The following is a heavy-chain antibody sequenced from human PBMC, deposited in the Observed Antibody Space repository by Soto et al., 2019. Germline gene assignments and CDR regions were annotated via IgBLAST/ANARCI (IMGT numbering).Heavy chain of an antibody. CDR1: GFIFSGYW. D-gene: IGHD3-10*01. Sequence: EVQLVESGGGLVQPGGSLRLSCAASGFIFSGYWMHWVRRAPGKGLVWVSRINSDGSSTTYADSVKGRFTISRDNAKNTMYLQMNSLRAEDTAVYYCAILLGGSGRFIDYWGQGTLVTVSS. J-gene: IGHJ4*02. CDR3: AILLGGSGRFIDY. V-gene: IGHV3-74*03. CDR2: INSDGSST.